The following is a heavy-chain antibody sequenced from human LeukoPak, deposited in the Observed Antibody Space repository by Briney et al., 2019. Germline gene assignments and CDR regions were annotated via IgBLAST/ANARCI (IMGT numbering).Heavy chain of an antibody. Sequence: PGGSLRLSCAASGFTFSSYSMNWVRQAPGKGLEWVSYISSSSSTIYYADSVKGRFTIPRDNAKNSLYLQMNSLRAEDTAVYYCASYSGSYYGAFDIWGQGTMVTVSS. CDR1: GFTFSSYS. J-gene: IGHJ3*02. V-gene: IGHV3-48*01. D-gene: IGHD1-26*01. CDR3: ASYSGSYYGAFDI. CDR2: ISSSSSTI.